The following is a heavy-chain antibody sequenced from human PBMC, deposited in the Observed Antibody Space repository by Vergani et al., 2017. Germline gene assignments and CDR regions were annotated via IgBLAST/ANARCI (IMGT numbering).Heavy chain of an antibody. J-gene: IGHJ6*02. CDR1: GGSISSYY. V-gene: IGHV4-59*01. CDR2: IYYSGST. Sequence: QVQLPESGPGLVKPSETLSLTCTVSGGSISSYYWSWIRQPPGKGLEWIGYIYYSGSTNYNPSLKSRVTISVDTSKNQFSLKLSSVTAADTAVYYCARVEAGTLPTPYYYGMDVWGQGTTVTVSS. CDR3: ARVEAGTLPTPYYYGMDV. D-gene: IGHD6-13*01.